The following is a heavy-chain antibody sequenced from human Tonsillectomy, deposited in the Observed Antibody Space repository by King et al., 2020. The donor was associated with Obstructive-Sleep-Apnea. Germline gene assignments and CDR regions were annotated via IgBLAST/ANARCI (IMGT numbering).Heavy chain of an antibody. D-gene: IGHD2-8*02. Sequence: VQLVESGGGVVQPGRSLRLSCVASGFTFSNYAVYWVRLAPGKGLEWVTYISSDGNRKYYADYVKGRFTISRDNSQNTLYLQVNNLRPEDTAVYYCGGDYTEKYCIDYWGQGTLVTVTS. CDR1: GFTFSNYA. V-gene: IGHV3-30*01. CDR2: ISSDGNRK. J-gene: IGHJ4*02. CDR3: GGDYTEKYCIDY.